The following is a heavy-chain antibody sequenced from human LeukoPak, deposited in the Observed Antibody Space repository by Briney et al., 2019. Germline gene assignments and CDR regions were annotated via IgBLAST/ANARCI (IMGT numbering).Heavy chain of an antibody. D-gene: IGHD6-13*01. J-gene: IGHJ4*02. CDR3: ARGRGIAL. V-gene: IGHV3-7*01. Sequence: GESLRLSCATSGFTLSNFWMNWVRQAPGKGLEWVANIEDDGNKKNYVDSVKGRFTISRDNVKNSIYLQMNSLRADDTAVYYCARGRGIALWGQGTLVTVSS. CDR1: GFTLSNFW. CDR2: IEDDGNKK.